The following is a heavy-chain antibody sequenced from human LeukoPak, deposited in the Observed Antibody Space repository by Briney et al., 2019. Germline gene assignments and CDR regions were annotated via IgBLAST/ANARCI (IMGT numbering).Heavy chain of an antibody. D-gene: IGHD6-6*01. J-gene: IGHJ4*02. CDR2: IWYDGSSK. CDR3: ARDTVYSGSGTDY. CDR1: GFTFSSYG. V-gene: IGHV3-33*01. Sequence: PGRSLRLSCAVSGFTFSSYGMHWVRQAPGKGLEWVAFIWYDGSSKYYADSVKGRFTISRDNSKNTLYLQMNSLRAEDTAVYYCARDTVYSGSGTDYWGQGTLVTVSS.